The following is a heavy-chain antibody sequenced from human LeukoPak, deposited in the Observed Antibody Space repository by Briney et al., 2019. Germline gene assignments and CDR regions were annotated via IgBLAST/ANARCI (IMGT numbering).Heavy chain of an antibody. CDR1: GVSFSGYY. CDR3: ARSSLRFLEWLLLPAPPDL. CDR2: INHSGST. Sequence: SETLSLTCAVYGVSFSGYYWSWIRQPPGKGLEWIGEINHSGSTNYNPSLKSRVTISVDTSKNQFSLKLSSVTAADTAVYYCARSSLRFLEWLLLPAPPDLWGRGTLVTVSS. D-gene: IGHD3-3*01. J-gene: IGHJ2*01. V-gene: IGHV4-34*01.